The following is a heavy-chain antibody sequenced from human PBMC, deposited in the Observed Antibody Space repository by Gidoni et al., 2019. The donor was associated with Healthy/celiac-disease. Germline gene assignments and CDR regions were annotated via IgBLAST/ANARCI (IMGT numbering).Heavy chain of an antibody. D-gene: IGHD4-17*01. Sequence: EVQLVESGGGLVKPGGSLSLSGAASVFTFSSYSMNWVRQAPGKGLEWVSSISSSSSYIYYADSVKGRFTISRDNAKNSLYLQMNSLRAEDTAVYYCARAHYGDYVGYWGQGTLVTVSS. J-gene: IGHJ4*02. CDR1: VFTFSSYS. CDR2: ISSSSSYI. CDR3: ARAHYGDYVGY. V-gene: IGHV3-21*01.